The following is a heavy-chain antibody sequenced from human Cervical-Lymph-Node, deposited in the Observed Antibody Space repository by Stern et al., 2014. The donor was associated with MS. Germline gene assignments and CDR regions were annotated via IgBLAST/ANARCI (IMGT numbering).Heavy chain of an antibody. Sequence: VQLQESGPGLVKPSQTLSLTCTVSGDSIRSGGYYWSWIRQHPGKGLEWIGHIFYSGSTSYNPSLESRLTISVDTSKSQFSLKLSSVTAADTAVYYCARNWYFDLWGRGTLVTVSS. CDR2: IFYSGST. J-gene: IGHJ2*01. CDR3: ARNWYFDL. V-gene: IGHV4-31*03. CDR1: GDSIRSGGYY.